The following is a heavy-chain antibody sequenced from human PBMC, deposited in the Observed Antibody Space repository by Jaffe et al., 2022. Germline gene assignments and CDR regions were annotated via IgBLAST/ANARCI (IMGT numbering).Heavy chain of an antibody. V-gene: IGHV3-30*18. CDR2: ISYDGSNK. CDR1: GFTFSSYG. J-gene: IGHJ4*02. CDR3: AKETSMVQGYHYFDY. Sequence: QVQLVESGGGVVQPGRSLRLSCAASGFTFSSYGMHWVRQAPGKGLEWVAVISYDGSNKYYADSVKGRFTISRDNSKNTLYLQMNSLRAEDTAVYYCAKETSMVQGYHYFDYWGQGTLVTVSS. D-gene: IGHD3-10*01.